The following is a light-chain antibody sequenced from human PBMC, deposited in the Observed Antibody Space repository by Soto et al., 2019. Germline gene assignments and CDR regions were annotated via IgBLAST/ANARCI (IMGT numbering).Light chain of an antibody. CDR1: KEVATYNR. V-gene: IGLV2-18*02. CDR3: SSYTNINTRACV. J-gene: IGLJ1*01. CDR2: EVT. Sequence: QSALTQPPSVSGSPGQSVTLSCTGTKEVATYNRVSWYQQTPGTSPKLIIYEVTDRPSGVSNRFSGSKSGNTASLTISGLQAEDEAEYYCSSYTNINTRACVFGTGTKVTVL.